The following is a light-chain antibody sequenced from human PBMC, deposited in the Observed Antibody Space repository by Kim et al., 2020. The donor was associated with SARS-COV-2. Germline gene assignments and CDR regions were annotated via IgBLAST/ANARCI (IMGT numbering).Light chain of an antibody. CDR1: QDIRNY. V-gene: IGKV1-16*01. J-gene: IGKJ4*01. CDR3: QQCHSYPLT. Sequence: SASVGDRVTITCRASQDIRNYLAWFQQIPGKAPKSLIYAASNLQSGVPSRFSASGSGTDFTLTISSLQPEDFATYYCQQCHSYPLTFGGGTKVEIK. CDR2: AAS.